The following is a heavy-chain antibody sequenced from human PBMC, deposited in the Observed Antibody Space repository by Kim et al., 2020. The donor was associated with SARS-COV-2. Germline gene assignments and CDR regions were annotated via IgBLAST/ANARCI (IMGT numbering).Heavy chain of an antibody. J-gene: IGHJ4*02. V-gene: IGHV4-39*01. CDR3: ARLPHDSSGYVDS. CDR1: GGSISSSFNY. Sequence: SETLSLTCTVSGGSISSSFNYWGWIRQPPGKGLEWIGSVYHSGSTYDSPSLKSRVTVSVDTSKNEFYLKGTSVTAADTAVYFCARLPHDSSGYVDSWGPGILVTVSS. CDR2: VYHSGST. D-gene: IGHD3-22*01.